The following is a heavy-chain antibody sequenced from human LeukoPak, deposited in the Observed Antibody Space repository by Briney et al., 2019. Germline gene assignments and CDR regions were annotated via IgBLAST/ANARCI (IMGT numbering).Heavy chain of an antibody. CDR1: GYSFTSYW. CDR3: ARQVPGYCSSTSCLDAFDI. V-gene: IGHV5-51*01. CDR2: IYPGDSDT. D-gene: IGHD2-2*01. Sequence: GESLKISCKGSGYSFTSYWIGWVRQMPGKGLEWMGIIYPGDSDTRYSPSFQGQVTISADKSISTAYLQWSSLKASDTAMYYCARQVPGYCSSTSCLDAFDIWGQETMVTVSS. J-gene: IGHJ3*02.